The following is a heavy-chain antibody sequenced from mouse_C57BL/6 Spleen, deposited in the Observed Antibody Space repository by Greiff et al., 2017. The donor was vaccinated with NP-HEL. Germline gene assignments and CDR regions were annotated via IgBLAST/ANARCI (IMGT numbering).Heavy chain of an antibody. J-gene: IGHJ2*01. V-gene: IGHV14-4*01. CDR3: TTRDGYYVADY. CDR2: IDPENGDT. CDR1: GFNITDDY. Sequence: VQLQQSGAELVRPGASVKLSCTASGFNITDDYMHWVKQRPEQGLEWIGWIDPENGDTEYASKFQGKATITADTSSNTAYLQLSSLTSEDTAVYYCTTRDGYYVADYWGQGTTLTVSS. D-gene: IGHD2-3*01.